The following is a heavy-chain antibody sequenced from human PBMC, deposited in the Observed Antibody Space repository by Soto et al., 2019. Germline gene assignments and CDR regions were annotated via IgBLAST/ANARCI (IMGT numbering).Heavy chain of an antibody. Sequence: ASVKVSCKASGYTFTSYGISWVRQAPGQGLEWMGWISAYNGNTNYAQKLQGRVTMTTDTSTSTAYMELRSLRSDDTAVYYCARGPYLGVAGYYFDYWGQGTLVTVSS. CDR3: ARGPYLGVAGYYFDY. D-gene: IGHD6-19*01. CDR1: GYTFTSYG. V-gene: IGHV1-18*01. J-gene: IGHJ4*02. CDR2: ISAYNGNT.